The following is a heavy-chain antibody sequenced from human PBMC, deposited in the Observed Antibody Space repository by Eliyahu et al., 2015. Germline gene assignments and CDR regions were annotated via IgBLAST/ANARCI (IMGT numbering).Heavy chain of an antibody. CDR1: GXSISSSNW. D-gene: IGHD6-19*01. Sequence: QVQLQESGPGLVKPSGTLSLTXAVSGXSISSSNWWXWVRQPPGKGLEWIGEIYHSGSTNYNPSLKSRVTISVDKSKNQFSLKLSSVTAADTAVYYCARARAVAGIFDYWGPENPGHRLL. J-gene: IGHJ4*02. V-gene: IGHV4-4*02. CDR3: ARARAVAGIFDY. CDR2: IYHSGST.